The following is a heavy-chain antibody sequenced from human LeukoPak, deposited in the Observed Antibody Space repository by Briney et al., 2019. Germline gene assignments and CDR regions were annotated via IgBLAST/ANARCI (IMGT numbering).Heavy chain of an antibody. D-gene: IGHD2-2*02. CDR2: INHSGST. CDR3: ARGGGIVVVPAAIPHWYFDL. J-gene: IGHJ2*01. Sequence: SETLSLTCAVYGGSFSGYYWSWIRQPPGKGPEWIGEINHSGSTNYNPSLKSRVTISVDTSKNQFSLKLSSVTAADTAVYYCARGGGIVVVPAAIPHWYFDLWGRGTLVTVSS. V-gene: IGHV4-34*01. CDR1: GGSFSGYY.